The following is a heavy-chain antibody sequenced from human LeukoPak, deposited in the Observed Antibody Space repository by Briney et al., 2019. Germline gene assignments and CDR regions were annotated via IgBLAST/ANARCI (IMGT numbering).Heavy chain of an antibody. CDR3: ARYISGTSQVFDY. CDR1: GGSISSYY. D-gene: IGHD1-20*01. V-gene: IGHV4-59*01. CDR2: IYYSGST. J-gene: IGHJ4*02. Sequence: SETLSLTCIVSGGSISSYYWSWIRQPPGGGLEWVGYIYYSGSTNYNPSFKSRVTISLDKSKNQFSLKLSSVTAADTPVYYCARYISGTSQVFDYLGQGTLVTVSS.